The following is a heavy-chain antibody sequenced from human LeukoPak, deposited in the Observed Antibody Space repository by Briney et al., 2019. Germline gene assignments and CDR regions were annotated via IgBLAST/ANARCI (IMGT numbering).Heavy chain of an antibody. CDR1: GYTFTGYG. Sequence: ASVKVSCKASGYTFTGYGISWVRQAPGQGLEWMGWISAYNGNTNYAQKLQARVTITGDTSANTAYMELNSLTSEDTAVYYCASQGHLGAFHLWGQGTMISVFS. V-gene: IGHV1-18*01. D-gene: IGHD3-16*01. CDR3: ASQGHLGAFHL. J-gene: IGHJ3*01. CDR2: ISAYNGNT.